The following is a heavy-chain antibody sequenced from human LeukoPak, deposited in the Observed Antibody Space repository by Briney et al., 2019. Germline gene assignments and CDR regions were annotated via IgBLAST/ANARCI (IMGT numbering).Heavy chain of an antibody. Sequence: ASVKVSCKASGYTFTSYYMHWVRQAPGQGLEWMGIINPSGGSPSYAQKFQGRATMTRDTSTSTLYMELSSLRSEDTAVYYCAREADCGGDCYMPVRHFQYWGQGTQVTVSS. V-gene: IGHV1-46*01. D-gene: IGHD2-21*02. CDR2: INPSGGSP. CDR1: GYTFTSYY. CDR3: AREADCGGDCYMPVRHFQY. J-gene: IGHJ1*01.